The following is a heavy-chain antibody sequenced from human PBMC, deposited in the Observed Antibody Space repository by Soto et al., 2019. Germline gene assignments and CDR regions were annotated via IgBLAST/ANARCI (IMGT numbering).Heavy chain of an antibody. CDR1: GGTFSNHA. D-gene: IGHD6-13*01. V-gene: IGHV1-69*12. CDR2: IIPIFTTT. CDR3: AREVAADGTFREDVFDI. Sequence: QVHLVQSGAEVKKPGSSVKVSCKASGGTFSNHAINWVRQAPGQGLEWMGRIIPIFTTTNYAQKFLGRVTITADESTITAYMELSSLKHDETAVYYCAREVAADGTFREDVFDIWGQGTLVTVSS. J-gene: IGHJ3*02.